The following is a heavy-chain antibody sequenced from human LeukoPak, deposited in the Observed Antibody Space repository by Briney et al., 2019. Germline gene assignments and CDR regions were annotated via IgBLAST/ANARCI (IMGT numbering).Heavy chain of an antibody. Sequence: GGSLRLSCAASGFSFSDYWMQWVRQAPGKGLVWISRITSDGSDTNYADSAKGRFTISRDNAKNTLYLQMNSLRAEDTAVYYCARALKYNSGYDWGGDYWGQGTLVTVSS. D-gene: IGHD5-12*01. V-gene: IGHV3-74*01. CDR3: ARALKYNSGYDWGGDY. J-gene: IGHJ4*02. CDR2: ITSDGSDT. CDR1: GFSFSDYW.